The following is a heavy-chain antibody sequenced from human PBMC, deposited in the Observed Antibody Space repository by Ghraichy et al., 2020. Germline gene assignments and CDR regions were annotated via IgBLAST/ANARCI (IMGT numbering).Heavy chain of an antibody. Sequence: ETLSLTCAASGFTFSTYAMTWVRQAPGRGLEWVSAISNFGGSTYYADSVKGRFTISRDNPKNTLYLQMNSLRVEDTAVYYCAKIDRLHQDNDYWGQGALVTFSS. J-gene: IGHJ4*02. CDR3: AKIDRLHQDNDY. D-gene: IGHD4-11*01. V-gene: IGHV3-23*01. CDR1: GFTFSTYA. CDR2: ISNFGGST.